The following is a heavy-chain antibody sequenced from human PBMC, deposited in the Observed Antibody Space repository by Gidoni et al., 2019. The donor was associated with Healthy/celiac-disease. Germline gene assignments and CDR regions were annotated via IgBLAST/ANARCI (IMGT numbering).Heavy chain of an antibody. J-gene: IGHJ3*02. Sequence: EVQLVESGGVVVQPGGSLRLSCAASGFTFDDYTMHWVRQAPGKGLEWVSLISWDGGSTYYADSVKGRFTISRDNSKNSLYLQMNSLRTEDTALYYCARGRDGYNQVFDIWGQGTMVTVSS. CDR2: ISWDGGST. CDR3: ARGRDGYNQVFDI. CDR1: GFTFDDYT. V-gene: IGHV3-43*01. D-gene: IGHD5-12*01.